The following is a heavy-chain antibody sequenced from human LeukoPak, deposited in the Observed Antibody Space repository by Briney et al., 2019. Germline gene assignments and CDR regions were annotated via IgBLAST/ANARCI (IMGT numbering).Heavy chain of an antibody. Sequence: SETLSLTCAVYGGSFSGYYWSWIRQPPGKGLEWIGEINHSGSTNYNPSLKSRVTISVDTSKNQFSLKLSSVTAADTAVYYCAGLRTGVVFDIGGKGQWSPSLQ. CDR3: AGLRTGVVFDI. V-gene: IGHV4-34*01. D-gene: IGHD5-12*01. CDR2: INHSGST. CDR1: GGSFSGYY. J-gene: IGHJ3*02.